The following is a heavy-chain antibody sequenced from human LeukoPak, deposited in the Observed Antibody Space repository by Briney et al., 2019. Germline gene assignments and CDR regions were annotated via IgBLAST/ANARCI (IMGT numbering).Heavy chain of an antibody. Sequence: SETLSLTCTVSGGSISSSSYYWGWIRQPPGKGLEWIGYIYYSGSTNYNPSLKSRVTISVDTSKNQFSLKLSSVTAADTAVYYRARGGLAAAGIGLDYWGQGTLVTVSS. CDR1: GGSISSSSYY. CDR2: IYYSGST. V-gene: IGHV4-61*05. D-gene: IGHD6-13*01. CDR3: ARGGLAAAGIGLDY. J-gene: IGHJ4*02.